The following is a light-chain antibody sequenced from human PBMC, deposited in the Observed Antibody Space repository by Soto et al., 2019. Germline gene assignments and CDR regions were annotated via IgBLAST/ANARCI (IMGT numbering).Light chain of an antibody. J-gene: IGLJ3*02. CDR2: GVT. CDR3: YSHAGRNIWV. CDR1: GSDIGAYNF. V-gene: IGLV2-8*01. Sequence: QSALAQPPSASGSPGQSVTISCTGSGSDIGAYNFVSWYQQHPGIAPKLMIFGVTERPSGVPDRFSGSKSGNTASLTVSGLQADDEAVYYCYSHAGRNIWVFGGGTQLTVL.